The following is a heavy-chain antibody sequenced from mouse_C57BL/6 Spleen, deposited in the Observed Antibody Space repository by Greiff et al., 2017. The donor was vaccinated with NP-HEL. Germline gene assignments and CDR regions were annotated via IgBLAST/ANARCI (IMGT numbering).Heavy chain of an antibody. CDR1: GYTFTDYN. D-gene: IGHD4-1*02. J-gene: IGHJ1*03. Sequence: VQLQQSGPELVKPGASVKMSCKASGYTFTDYNMHWVKQSHGKSLEWIGYINPNNGGTSYNQKFKGKATLTVNKSSSTAYMELRSLTSEDSAVYYCARGTNWDVWYFDVWGTGTTVTVSS. CDR2: INPNNGGT. CDR3: ARGTNWDVWYFDV. V-gene: IGHV1-22*01.